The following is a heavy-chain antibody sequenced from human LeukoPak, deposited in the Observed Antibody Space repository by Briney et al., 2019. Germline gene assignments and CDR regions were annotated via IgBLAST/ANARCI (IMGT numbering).Heavy chain of an antibody. D-gene: IGHD6-19*01. CDR3: ARVTQWLGYFDY. CDR2: IYYSGST. J-gene: IGHJ4*02. V-gene: IGHV4-61*08. CDR1: GGSISSGGYY. Sequence: SQTLSLTCTVSGGSISSGGYYWSWIRQPPGKGLEWIGYIYYSGSTNYNPSLKSRVTISVDTSKNQFSLKLSSVTAADTAVYYCARVTQWLGYFDYWGQGTLVTVSS.